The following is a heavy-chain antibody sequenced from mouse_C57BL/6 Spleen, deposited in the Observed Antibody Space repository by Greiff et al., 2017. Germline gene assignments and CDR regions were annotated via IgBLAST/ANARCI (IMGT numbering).Heavy chain of an antibody. Sequence: VQLQQPGAELVKPGASVKMSCKASGYTFTSYWITWVKQRPGQGLEWIGDIYPGSGSTNYNEKFKSKATLTVDTSSSTAYMQLSSLTSEDSAVYYCAREVYYYGSSTFAYWGQGTLVTVSA. CDR3: AREVYYYGSSTFAY. D-gene: IGHD1-1*01. V-gene: IGHV1-55*01. J-gene: IGHJ3*01. CDR1: GYTFTSYW. CDR2: IYPGSGST.